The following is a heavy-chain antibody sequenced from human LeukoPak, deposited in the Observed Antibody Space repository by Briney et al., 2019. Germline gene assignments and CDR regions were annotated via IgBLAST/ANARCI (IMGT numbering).Heavy chain of an antibody. CDR3: ARRNGHSWDVGNWFDP. J-gene: IGHJ5*02. Sequence: SETLSLTCSVSGGSISSSSYYWGWIRQPPGMGLEWIGSIYYSGITYYNQSLKSRATVSVDTSKNQFSLNLNSVTAADTAVYYCARRNGHSWDVGNWFDPWGQGTVVTVSS. D-gene: IGHD6-13*01. CDR1: GGSISSSSYY. V-gene: IGHV4-39*01. CDR2: IYYSGIT.